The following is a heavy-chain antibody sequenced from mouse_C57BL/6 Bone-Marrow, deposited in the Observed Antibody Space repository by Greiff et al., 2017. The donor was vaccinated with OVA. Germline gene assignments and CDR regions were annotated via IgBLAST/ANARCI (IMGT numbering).Heavy chain of an antibody. D-gene: IGHD3-2*02. CDR3: ARVPDSSGYVMDY. CDR1: GFTFSDFY. CDR2: SRNKANDYTT. V-gene: IGHV7-1*01. Sequence: EVMLVESGGGLVQSGRSLRLSCATSGFTFSDFYMEWVRQAPGKGLEWIAASRNKANDYTTEYSASVKGRFIVSRDTSQSNLYLQMNALRAEDTAIYYCARVPDSSGYVMDYWGQGTSVTVSS. J-gene: IGHJ4*01.